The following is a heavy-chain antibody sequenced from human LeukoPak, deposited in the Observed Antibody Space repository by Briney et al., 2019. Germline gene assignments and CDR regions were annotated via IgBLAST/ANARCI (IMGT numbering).Heavy chain of an antibody. Sequence: VSVKVSCKASGYTFTSYGISWVRQAPGQGLEWMGWISAYNGNTNYAQKLQGRVTMTTDTSTSTAYMELRSLRSDDTAVYYCARDSWTGLQYYFDYWGQGTLVTVSS. V-gene: IGHV1-18*01. J-gene: IGHJ4*02. CDR1: GYTFTSYG. CDR2: ISAYNGNT. D-gene: IGHD4-11*01. CDR3: ARDSWTGLQYYFDY.